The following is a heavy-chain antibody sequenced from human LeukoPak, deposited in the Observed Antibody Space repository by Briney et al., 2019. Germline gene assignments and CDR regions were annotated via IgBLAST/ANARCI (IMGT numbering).Heavy chain of an antibody. D-gene: IGHD3-10*01. Sequence: ASVKVSCKASGGTFSSYAISWVRQAPGQGLEWIGWINPNSGGTNYAQQFQGRVTMTRDTSISTAYMELNRLRSDDTAVYYCARDRDYGSGIFDYWGQGTLVTVSP. CDR2: INPNSGGT. CDR3: ARDRDYGSGIFDY. J-gene: IGHJ4*02. V-gene: IGHV1-2*02. CDR1: GGTFSSYA.